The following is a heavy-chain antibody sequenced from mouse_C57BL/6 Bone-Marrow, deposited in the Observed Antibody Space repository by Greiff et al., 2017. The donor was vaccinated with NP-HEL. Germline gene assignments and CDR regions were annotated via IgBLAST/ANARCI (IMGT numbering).Heavy chain of an antibody. CDR1: GYTFTSYW. Sequence: QVQLQQPGAELVKPGASVKLSCKASGYTFTSYWMQWVKQRPGQGLEWIGEIDPSDSYTNYNQKFKGKATLTVDTSSSTAYMQLSSLTSEDSAVYYCARGYSNYLAWFAYWGQGTLVTVSA. V-gene: IGHV1-50*01. J-gene: IGHJ3*01. CDR2: IDPSDSYT. CDR3: ARGYSNYLAWFAY. D-gene: IGHD2-5*01.